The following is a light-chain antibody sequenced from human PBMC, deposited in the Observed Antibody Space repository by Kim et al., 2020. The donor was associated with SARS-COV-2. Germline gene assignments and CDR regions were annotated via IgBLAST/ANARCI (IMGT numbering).Light chain of an antibody. CDR1: QSGSSNY. V-gene: IGKV3-20*01. Sequence: SPGERATLSCRASQSGSSNYLAWYQQTPGQAPRLLIYGASSRATGIPDRFSGSGSGTDFTLTITRLEPEDFAVYYCQQYSSSPATFGQGTKVDIK. J-gene: IGKJ1*01. CDR2: GAS. CDR3: QQYSSSPAT.